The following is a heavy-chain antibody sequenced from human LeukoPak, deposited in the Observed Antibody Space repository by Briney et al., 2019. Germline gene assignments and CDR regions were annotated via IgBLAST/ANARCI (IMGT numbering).Heavy chain of an antibody. Sequence: SETLSLTCTVSGGSISSYYWSWIRQPPGKGLEWIGYIYYSGSTNCNPSLKSRVTISVDTSKNQFSLKLSSVTAADTAVYYCAREVRASDYYDSSDAFDIWGQGTMVTVSS. CDR3: AREVRASDYYDSSDAFDI. CDR1: GGSISSYY. D-gene: IGHD3-22*01. V-gene: IGHV4-59*01. CDR2: IYYSGST. J-gene: IGHJ3*02.